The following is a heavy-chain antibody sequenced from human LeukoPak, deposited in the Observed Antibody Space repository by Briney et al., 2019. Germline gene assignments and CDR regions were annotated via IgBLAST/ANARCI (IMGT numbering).Heavy chain of an antibody. CDR2: ISGSAGRT. CDR1: GFTFSSYA. Sequence: GGSLRLSCAASGFTFSSYAMSWVRQAPGKGLEWVSAISGSAGRTYYADSVKGRFTISRDNSKNTLYLQMDSLRAEDTAVYYCAKVRIQLWLFGAFDIWGQGTMVTVSS. D-gene: IGHD5-18*01. V-gene: IGHV3-23*01. J-gene: IGHJ3*02. CDR3: AKVRIQLWLFGAFDI.